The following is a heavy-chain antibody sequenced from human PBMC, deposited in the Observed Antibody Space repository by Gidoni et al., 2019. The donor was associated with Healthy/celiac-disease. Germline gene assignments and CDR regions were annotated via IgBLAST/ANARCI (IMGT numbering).Heavy chain of an antibody. V-gene: IGHV3-21*01. CDR3: ARGYSSGWYDLFDY. CDR2: ISSSSSYI. Sequence: EVQLVESGGGLVKPGGSLRLSCAASGFTFSSYSMNWVRQAPGKGLEWVSSISSSSSYIYYADSVKGRFTISRDNAKNSLYLQMNSLRAEDTAVYYCARGYSSGWYDLFDYWGQGTLVTVSS. CDR1: GFTFSSYS. J-gene: IGHJ4*02. D-gene: IGHD6-19*01.